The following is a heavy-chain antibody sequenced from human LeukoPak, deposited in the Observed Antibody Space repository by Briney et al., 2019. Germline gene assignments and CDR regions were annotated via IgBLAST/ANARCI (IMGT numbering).Heavy chain of an antibody. V-gene: IGHV3-33*01. Sequence: GGSLRLSCAASGFTFSNYGMHWVRQAPGKGLEWVAVIWYDGSDKYYADSVKGRFTISRDNSKNTLYLQMNSLRAEDTAVYYCARDGSGSYYYYYGMDVWGQGTTVTVSS. CDR1: GFTFSNYG. D-gene: IGHD3-10*01. CDR3: ARDGSGSYYYYYGMDV. J-gene: IGHJ6*02. CDR2: IWYDGSDK.